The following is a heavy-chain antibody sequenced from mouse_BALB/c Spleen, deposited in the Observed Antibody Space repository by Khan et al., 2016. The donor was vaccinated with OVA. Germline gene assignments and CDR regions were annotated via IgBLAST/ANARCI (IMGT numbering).Heavy chain of an antibody. CDR2: IFPGTGTT. CDR1: GYTFTSYW. V-gene: IGHV1S132*01. CDR3: ARGYFGNYEFAY. J-gene: IGHJ3*01. Sequence: QVRLQQSGTELVKPGASVKLSCKTSGYTFTSYWIQWVKQRPGQGLEWIGQIFPGTGTTYYNENFKGKATLTIDTSSTTAYMQLSSLTSEDSAVYCGARGYFGNYEFAYWGQGTLVTVAA. D-gene: IGHD2-1*01.